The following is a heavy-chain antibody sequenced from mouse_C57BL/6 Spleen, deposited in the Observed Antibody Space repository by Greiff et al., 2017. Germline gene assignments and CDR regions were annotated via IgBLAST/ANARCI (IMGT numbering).Heavy chain of an antibody. CDR1: GFNIKDDY. CDR3: TTGDYYGSTAWFAY. V-gene: IGHV14-4*01. J-gene: IGHJ3*01. Sequence: VQLQQSGAELVRPGASVKLSCTASGFNIKDDYMHWVKQRPEQGLEWIGWIDPENGDTEYASKFQGKATITADTSSNTADLQLSSLTSEDTAVYYCTTGDYYGSTAWFAYWGQGTLVTVSA. D-gene: IGHD1-1*01. CDR2: IDPENGDT.